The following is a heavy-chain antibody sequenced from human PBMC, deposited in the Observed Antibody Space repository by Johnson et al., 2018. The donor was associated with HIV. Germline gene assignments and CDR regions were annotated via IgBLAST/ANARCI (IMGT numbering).Heavy chain of an antibody. CDR2: ISWDGGTT. Sequence: QVQLVESGGGVVQPGGSLRLSCAASGFTFSSYGMHWVRQAPGKGLEWVSLISWDGGTTYYADSVKGRFTISRDNSRNTLYLQMNSLRAEDTAVYYCARSRAAYYYDSSGYYSAFDIWGQGTMVTVSS. J-gene: IGHJ3*02. D-gene: IGHD3-22*01. CDR3: ARSRAAYYYDSSGYYSAFDI. V-gene: IGHV3-NL1*01. CDR1: GFTFSSYG.